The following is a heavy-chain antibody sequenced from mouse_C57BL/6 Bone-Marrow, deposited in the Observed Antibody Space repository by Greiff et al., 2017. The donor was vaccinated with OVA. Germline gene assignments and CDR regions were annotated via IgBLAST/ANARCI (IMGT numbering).Heavy chain of an antibody. D-gene: IGHD2-3*01. CDR1: GYTFTEYT. J-gene: IGHJ3*01. CDR3: ARHEDGYYLAWFAY. V-gene: IGHV1-62-2*01. CDR2: FYPGSGSI. Sequence: QVQLKESGAELVKPGASVKLSCKASGYTFTEYTIHWVKQRSGQGLEWIGWFYPGSGSIKYNEKFKDKATLTADKSSSTVYMELSSLTSEDSAVYFWARHEDGYYLAWFAYWGQGTLVTVSA.